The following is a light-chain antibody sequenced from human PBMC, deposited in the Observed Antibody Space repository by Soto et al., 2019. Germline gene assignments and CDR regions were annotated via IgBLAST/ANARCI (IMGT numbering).Light chain of an antibody. CDR1: QSVSTN. J-gene: IGKJ4*01. CDR2: GAS. CDR3: QQYDNWPLT. Sequence: EIVMTQSPATLSASPGERTTLSCRASQSVSTNLAWYQQKPGKAPRLLIYGASTRATGIPARFSGSGSGTEFTLTISSLQSEDFAVYYCQQYDNWPLTFGGGTKVEIK. V-gene: IGKV3-15*01.